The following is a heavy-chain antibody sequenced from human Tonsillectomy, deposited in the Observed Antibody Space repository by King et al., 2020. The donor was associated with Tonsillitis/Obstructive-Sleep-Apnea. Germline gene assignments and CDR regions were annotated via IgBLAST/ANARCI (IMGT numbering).Heavy chain of an antibody. V-gene: IGHV5-10-1*01. CDR2: IDPSDSYT. CDR3: ARLDLIVPAAISGLSGMDV. D-gene: IGHD2-2*02. J-gene: IGHJ6*02. CDR1: GYSFTSYW. Sequence: QLVQSGAEVKKPGESLRISCKGSGYSFTSYWISWVRQMPGKGLEWMGRIDPSDSYTNYSPAFQGHVTISADKSISTAYMQWSSLKASDTAMYYCARLDLIVPAAISGLSGMDVWGQGPTVTVSS.